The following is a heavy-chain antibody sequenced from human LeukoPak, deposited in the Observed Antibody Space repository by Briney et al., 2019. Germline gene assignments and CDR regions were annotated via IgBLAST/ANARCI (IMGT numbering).Heavy chain of an antibody. CDR2: IIPIFGTA. CDR3: ARYLDCSSTSCYWENYYYGMDV. Sequence: ASVKFSCKASGGTFSSYAISWVQQAPGQGLEWMGGIIPIFGTANYAQKFQGRVTITADESTSTAYMELSSLRSEDTAVYYCARYLDCSSTSCYWENYYYGMDVWGQGTTVTVSS. CDR1: GGTFSSYA. V-gene: IGHV1-69*01. D-gene: IGHD2-2*01. J-gene: IGHJ6*02.